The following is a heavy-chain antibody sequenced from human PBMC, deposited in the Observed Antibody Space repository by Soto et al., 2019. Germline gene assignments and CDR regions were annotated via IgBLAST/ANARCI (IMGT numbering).Heavy chain of an antibody. Sequence: EVQLVESGGGLVQPGGSLRLSCAASGFTSSTYWMSWVRQAPGKGLEWVANIKQDGSEKYYVDSVKGRFTISRDNAKNSLYRQMNSLRAEDTAVYYCARGGRRSGSYADAFDIWGQGTMGTFAS. D-gene: IGHD1-26*01. J-gene: IGHJ3*02. V-gene: IGHV3-7*03. CDR2: IKQDGSEK. CDR1: GFTSSTYW. CDR3: ARGGRRSGSYADAFDI.